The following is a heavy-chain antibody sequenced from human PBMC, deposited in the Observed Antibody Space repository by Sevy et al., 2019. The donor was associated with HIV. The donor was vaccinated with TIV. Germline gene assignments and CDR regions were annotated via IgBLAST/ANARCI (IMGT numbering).Heavy chain of an antibody. D-gene: IGHD4-17*01. CDR3: ARDLPTSATTVAHFDY. V-gene: IGHV3-48*03. Sequence: GGSLRLSCAASGFPFNNYEMNWVRQAPGKGLEWVSSIGQSGSSTYYSDSVKGRFTISRDNAENSLFLQMNSLRADDAAVYYCARDLPTSATTVAHFDYWGQGNLVTVSS. CDR1: GFPFNNYE. CDR2: IGQSGSST. J-gene: IGHJ4*02.